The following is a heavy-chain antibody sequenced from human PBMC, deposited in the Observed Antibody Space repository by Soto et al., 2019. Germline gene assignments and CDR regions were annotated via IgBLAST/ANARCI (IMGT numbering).Heavy chain of an antibody. CDR3: ARDTYYDFWSGYKTTFDY. V-gene: IGHV1-18*01. CDR1: GYTFTSYG. Sequence: ASVKVSCKASGYTFTSYGISWVRQAPGQGLEWMRWISAYNGNTNYAQKLQGRVTMTTDTSTSTAYMELRSLRSDDTAVYYCARDTYYDFWSGYKTTFDYWGQGTLVTVSS. J-gene: IGHJ4*02. D-gene: IGHD3-3*01. CDR2: ISAYNGNT.